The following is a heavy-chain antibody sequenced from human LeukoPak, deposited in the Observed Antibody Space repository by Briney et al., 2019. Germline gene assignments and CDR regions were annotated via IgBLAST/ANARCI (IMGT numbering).Heavy chain of an antibody. CDR1: GYTFTSYG. D-gene: IGHD6-19*01. Sequence: ASVKVSCKASGYTFTSYGISWVRQAPGQGLEWMGWISAYNGNTNYAQKLQGRVTMTTDTSTSTAYMELRSLRSDDTAVYYCARTYSSGWYKGHYFDYWGQGTLVTVSS. CDR2: ISAYNGNT. V-gene: IGHV1-18*01. J-gene: IGHJ4*02. CDR3: ARTYSSGWYKGHYFDY.